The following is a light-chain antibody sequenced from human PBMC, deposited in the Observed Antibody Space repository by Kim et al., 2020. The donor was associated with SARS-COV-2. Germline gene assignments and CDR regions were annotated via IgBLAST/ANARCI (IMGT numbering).Light chain of an antibody. CDR1: NLSRCY. CDR3: NTRGSSSSHPYV. CDR2: GYN. J-gene: IGLJ1*01. Sequence: QTIMITCRGDNLSRCYSGWYQQEPGGAPVVVIYGYNNRRSWIIDRFFGSCSVGTAALTITGAQAEDEADYYCNTRGSSSSHPYVFGTGTKVTVL. V-gene: IGLV3-19*01.